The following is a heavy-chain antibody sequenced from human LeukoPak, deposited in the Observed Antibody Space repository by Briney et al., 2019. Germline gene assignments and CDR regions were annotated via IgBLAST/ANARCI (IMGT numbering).Heavy chain of an antibody. D-gene: IGHD3-16*01. J-gene: IGHJ5*02. V-gene: IGHV4-39*01. CDR1: GGSISSGSHY. CDR3: ARGGWGFDP. Sequence: SETLSLTCTVSGGSISSGSHYWGWIRQPPGKGLEWIGYIYYSGSTYYNPSLKSRVTISVDTSKNQFSLKLSSVTAADTAMYYCARGGWGFDPWGQGTLVTVSS. CDR2: IYYSGST.